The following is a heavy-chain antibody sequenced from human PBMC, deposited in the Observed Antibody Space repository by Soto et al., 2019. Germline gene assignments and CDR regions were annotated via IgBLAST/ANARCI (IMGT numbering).Heavy chain of an antibody. CDR2: ISGSGGSR. V-gene: IGHV3-23*01. CDR3: AKAESRNWVRGNLLDT. D-gene: IGHD1-1*01. Sequence: HPGWSLILSCVASGINFDNYAMSWVRQGPGKRLEWVSAISGSGGSRYYADSVKGRFTISRDNSKNTLSLQVNSLRAEDTAVYFCAKAESRNWVRGNLLDTCGQGPPFTRSS. CDR1: GINFDNYA. J-gene: IGHJ5*02.